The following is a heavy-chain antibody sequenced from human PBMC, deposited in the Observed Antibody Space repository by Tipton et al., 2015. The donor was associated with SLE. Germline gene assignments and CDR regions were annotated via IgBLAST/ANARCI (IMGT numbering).Heavy chain of an antibody. Sequence: SLRLSCAASGFTFSSYSMNWVRQAPGKGLEWVSSVSGSANSTYYADSVKGRFTISRDNAKNTLYLQMNSLRAEDTAVYYCAKDQALFDYWGQGTLVTVSS. V-gene: IGHV3-23*01. CDR3: AKDQALFDY. CDR1: GFTFSSYS. CDR2: VSGSANST. J-gene: IGHJ4*02.